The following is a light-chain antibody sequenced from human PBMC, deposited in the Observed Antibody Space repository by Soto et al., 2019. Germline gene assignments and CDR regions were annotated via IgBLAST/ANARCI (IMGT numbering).Light chain of an antibody. CDR3: QQYGSSGT. Sequence: EIGLTQSSGNMALSAGERATLSCRASQIVSSNYFAWYQQKPGQAPRLVIYGASIRATGIPDRFSGSGSGTDFTLTIIRLEPEDFAVYYCQQYGSSGTFGRGTKVDI. CDR1: QIVSSNY. CDR2: GAS. V-gene: IGKV3-20*01. J-gene: IGKJ3*01.